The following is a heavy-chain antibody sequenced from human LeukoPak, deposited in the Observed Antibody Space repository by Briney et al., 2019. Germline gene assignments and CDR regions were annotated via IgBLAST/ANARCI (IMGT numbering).Heavy chain of an antibody. CDR1: GYTFTSYG. Sequence: ASVKVSCKASGYTFTSYGIRWVRQAPGQGLEWMGWISAYNGNTNYAQKLQGRVTMTTDTSTSTAYMELRSLRSDDTAVYYCARSSGSYYGGYYFDYWGQGTLVTVSS. D-gene: IGHD1-26*01. V-gene: IGHV1-18*01. J-gene: IGHJ4*02. CDR2: ISAYNGNT. CDR3: ARSSGSYYGGYYFDY.